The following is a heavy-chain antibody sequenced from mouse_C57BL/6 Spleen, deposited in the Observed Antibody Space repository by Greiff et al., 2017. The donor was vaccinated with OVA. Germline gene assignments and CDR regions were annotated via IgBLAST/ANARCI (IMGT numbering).Heavy chain of an antibody. CDR1: GFSLTSYG. CDR2: IWSGGGT. CDR3: ASGTGGAMDY. Sequence: QVHVKQSGPGLVQPSQSLSITCTVSGFSLTSYGVHWVRQSPGKGLEWLGVIWSGGGTDYNAAFISRLSISKDNSKSQVFFKMNSLQADDTAIYYCASGTGGAMDYWGQGTSVTVSS. V-gene: IGHV2-2*01. J-gene: IGHJ4*01. D-gene: IGHD3-3*01.